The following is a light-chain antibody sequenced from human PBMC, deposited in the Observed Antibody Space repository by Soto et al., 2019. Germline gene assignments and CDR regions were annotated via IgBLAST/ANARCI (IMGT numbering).Light chain of an antibody. V-gene: IGLV2-14*01. CDR3: ASYVTGNTYV. Sequence: QSVLTQPASVSGSPGQSITISCSGTSSDVGGYNYVSWYQLHPGKAPKLMIHEVSERPSGVSNRLSGSKSGNTASLTISGLQAEDEADYYCASYVTGNTYVFGSGTKVTVL. J-gene: IGLJ1*01. CDR2: EVS. CDR1: SSDVGGYNY.